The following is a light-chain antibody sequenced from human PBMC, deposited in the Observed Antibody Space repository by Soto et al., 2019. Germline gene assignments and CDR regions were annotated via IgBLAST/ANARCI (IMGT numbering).Light chain of an antibody. Sequence: EIVLTQSPATLSLSPGERSTLSFMASQSVSSYLAWYQQKPGQAPRLLIYGASSRATGIPDRFSGSGSGTDFTLTISRLEPEDFAVYYCQQYDSSPKTFGQGTKVDIK. V-gene: IGKV3-20*01. CDR1: QSVSSY. CDR2: GAS. CDR3: QQYDSSPKT. J-gene: IGKJ1*01.